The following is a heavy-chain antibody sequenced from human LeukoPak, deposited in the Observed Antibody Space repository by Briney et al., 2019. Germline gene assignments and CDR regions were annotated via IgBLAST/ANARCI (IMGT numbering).Heavy chain of an antibody. CDR2: ISGSGGST. V-gene: IGHV3-23*01. D-gene: IGHD3-9*01. CDR1: GSTFSSYA. J-gene: IGHJ4*02. Sequence: GSLRLSCAASGSTFSSYAMSWVRQAPGKGLEWVSAISGSGGSTYYADSVKGRFTISRDNSKNTLYLQMNSLRAEDTAVYYCARTWYYDILTGYYRSENPFDYWGQGTLVTVSS. CDR3: ARTWYYDILTGYYRSENPFDY.